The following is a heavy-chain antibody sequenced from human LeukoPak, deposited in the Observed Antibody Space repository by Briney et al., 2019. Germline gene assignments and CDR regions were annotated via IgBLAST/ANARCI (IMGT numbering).Heavy chain of an antibody. CDR1: GYTFTSYY. CDR2: INPSGGST. CDR3: ARDNVLLWFGELYDAFDI. V-gene: IGHV1-46*01. D-gene: IGHD3-10*01. Sequence: ASVKVSCKASGYTFTSYYMHWVRQAPGQGLEWMGIINPSGGSTSYAQKFQGRVTMTRDMSTSTVYMELSSLRSEDTAVYYCARDNVLLWFGELYDAFDIWGQGTMVTVSS. J-gene: IGHJ3*02.